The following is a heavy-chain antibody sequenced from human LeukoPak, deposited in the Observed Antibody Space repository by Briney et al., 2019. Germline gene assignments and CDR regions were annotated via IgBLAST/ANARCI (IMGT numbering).Heavy chain of an antibody. J-gene: IGHJ4*02. CDR3: ASTRYCSGGSCYCADY. Sequence: PGGSLRLSCAASGFSFSSHSMNWVRQAPGKGLEWVSSISSSSSYIYYADSVKGRFTISRDNAKNSLYLQMNSLRAEDTAVYYCASTRYCSGGSCYCADYWGQGTLVTVSS. CDR2: ISSSSSYI. V-gene: IGHV3-21*04. D-gene: IGHD2-15*01. CDR1: GFSFSSHS.